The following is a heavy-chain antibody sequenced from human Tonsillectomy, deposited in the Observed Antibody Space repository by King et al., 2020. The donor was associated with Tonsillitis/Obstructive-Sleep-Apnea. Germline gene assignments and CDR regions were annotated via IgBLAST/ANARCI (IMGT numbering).Heavy chain of an antibody. D-gene: IGHD2-2*02. CDR2: ISGGGDST. V-gene: IGHV3-23*01. J-gene: IGHJ4*02. Sequence: VQLLESGGGLVQPGGSLRLSCAASGFTFSSYAMNWVRQAPGKGLEWVSVISGGGDSTYYADSVKGRFTISRDNSKTTLYLQMNSLRAEDTAVYYCAKARSITITSCYNYGGQGTLVPVS. CDR3: AKARSITITSCYNY. CDR1: GFTFSSYA.